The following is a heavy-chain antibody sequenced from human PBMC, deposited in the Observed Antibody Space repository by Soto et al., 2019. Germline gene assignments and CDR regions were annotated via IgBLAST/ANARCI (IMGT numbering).Heavy chain of an antibody. V-gene: IGHV3-48*02. CDR3: ARANPLRITIFGVLTYFDY. CDR2: MSGTTNNI. D-gene: IGHD3-3*01. Sequence: EVQLVESGGDLVQPGGSLRLSCAASGFTFSTYSMNWVRQAPGKGLEWVSCMSGTTNNIYYADSVKGRFTISRDNDKNSLYLQMNSLRDEDTAVYYCARANPLRITIFGVLTYFDYWGQGTLVTVSS. J-gene: IGHJ4*02. CDR1: GFTFSTYS.